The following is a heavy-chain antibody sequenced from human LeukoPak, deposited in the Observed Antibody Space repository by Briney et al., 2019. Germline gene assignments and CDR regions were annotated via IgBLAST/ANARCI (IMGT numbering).Heavy chain of an antibody. J-gene: IGHJ6*03. CDR3: ARGSDYYYMDV. Sequence: GASVKVSCKASGYTFTSYGISWVRQAPGQGLEWMGRIIPIFGTANYAQKFQGRVTITTDESTSTAYMELSSLRSEDTAVYYCARGSDYYYMDVWGKGTTVTVSS. V-gene: IGHV1-69*05. CDR2: IIPIFGTA. CDR1: GYTFTSYG.